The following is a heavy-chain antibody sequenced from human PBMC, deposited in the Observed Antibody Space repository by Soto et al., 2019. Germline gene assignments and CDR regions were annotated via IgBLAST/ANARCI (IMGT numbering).Heavy chain of an antibody. V-gene: IGHV4-59*01. Sequence: QVQLQESGPGLVKPSETLSLTCTVSGGSISSYYWSWIRQPPGKGLEWIGYIYSSGSTNYNPSLKSRVTISVDTSKNQFSLKLSSVTAADTAVYYCARGMHAGYSSGWYIAFDIWGQGTMVTVSS. J-gene: IGHJ3*02. D-gene: IGHD6-19*01. CDR3: ARGMHAGYSSGWYIAFDI. CDR1: GGSISSYY. CDR2: IYSSGST.